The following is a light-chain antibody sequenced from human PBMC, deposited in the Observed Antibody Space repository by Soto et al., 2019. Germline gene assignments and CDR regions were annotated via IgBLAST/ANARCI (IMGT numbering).Light chain of an antibody. J-gene: IGKJ3*01. CDR2: WAS. V-gene: IGKV4-1*01. Sequence: DIVMTQSPDSLAVSLGERATINCKSSQSVLHSSNNKNYLAWYQQKPGQPPKLLIYWASTRESGVPDRFSGRGSGTDFTLAISSLRAEDVAVYYCQQYYSTPITFGPGTKVDIK. CDR3: QQYYSTPIT. CDR1: QSVLHSSNNKNY.